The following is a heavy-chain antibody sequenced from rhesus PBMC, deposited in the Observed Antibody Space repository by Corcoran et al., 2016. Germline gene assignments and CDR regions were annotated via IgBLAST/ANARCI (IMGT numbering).Heavy chain of an antibody. D-gene: IGHD1-1*01. CDR2: IITLFGVK. Sequence: QVQLVQSGAEVKKPGASLKVSCKAYGFTFGRYAISWARQAPGQGFDWRGWIITLFGVKNYAGKFQGSVTITADSSTSTAYMELRSLGSEDTAVYYCARGRYSYWYFDIWGPGTPITISS. CDR1: GFTFGRYA. CDR3: ARGRYSYWYFDI. J-gene: IGHJ2*01. V-gene: IGHV1S10*01.